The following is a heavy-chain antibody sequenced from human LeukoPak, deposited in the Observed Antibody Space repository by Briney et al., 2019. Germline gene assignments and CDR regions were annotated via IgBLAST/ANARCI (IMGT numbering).Heavy chain of an antibody. J-gene: IGHJ4*02. V-gene: IGHV3-74*01. CDR1: GFTFSSYW. D-gene: IGHD2-15*01. CDR2: IASDGSST. Sequence: PGGSLRLSCAASGFTFSSYWMNWVRQAPGKGLVWVSRIASDGSSTTYADSVKGRFSISRDNAKNTLYLQMNSLRAEDTAVYYCARGPPARYCSGGSCYSDYWGQGTLVTVSS. CDR3: ARGPPARYCSGGSCYSDY.